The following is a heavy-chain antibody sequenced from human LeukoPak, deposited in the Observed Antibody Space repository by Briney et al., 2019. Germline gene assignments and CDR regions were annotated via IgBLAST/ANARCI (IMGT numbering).Heavy chain of an antibody. J-gene: IGHJ4*02. CDR2: INSDGSST. CDR1: GFTFSTYW. Sequence: GGSLRLSCAASGFTFSTYWMHWVRQAPGKGLVWVSRINSDGSSTSYADSVKGRFTISRDNAKNTLYLQMNSLRAEDTAVYYCARGSGYLETFDYWGQGTLVTVSS. CDR3: ARGSGYLETFDY. V-gene: IGHV3-74*01. D-gene: IGHD3-22*01.